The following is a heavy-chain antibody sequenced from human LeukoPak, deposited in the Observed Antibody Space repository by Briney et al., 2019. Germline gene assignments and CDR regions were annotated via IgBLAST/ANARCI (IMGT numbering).Heavy chain of an antibody. Sequence: PSETLSLTCAVYGGSFSGYYWSWIRQPPGKGLEWIGEINHSGSTNYNPSLKSRVTISVDTSKNQFSLKLSSVTAADTAVYYCARGSLLPRIRAGFYIWGQGTMVTVSS. CDR3: ARGSLLPRIRAGFYI. V-gene: IGHV4-34*01. CDR2: INHSGST. CDR1: GGSFSGYY. J-gene: IGHJ3*02. D-gene: IGHD2-15*01.